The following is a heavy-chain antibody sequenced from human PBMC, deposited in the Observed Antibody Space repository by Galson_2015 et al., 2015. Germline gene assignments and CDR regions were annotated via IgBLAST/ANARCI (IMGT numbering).Heavy chain of an antibody. CDR3: AKQSEGLLTRSYVPAARPDY. CDR2: ISYDGINK. V-gene: IGHV3-30*18. D-gene: IGHD2-2*02. CDR1: GFTFSRYG. J-gene: IGHJ4*02. Sequence: SLRLSCAASGFTFSRYGMHWVRQAPGKGLEWVAVISYDGINKYYADSVKGRFTISRDNSKNTLNLQMNTLRAEDTAVYYCAKQSEGLLTRSYVPAARPDYWGQGTLVTVSS.